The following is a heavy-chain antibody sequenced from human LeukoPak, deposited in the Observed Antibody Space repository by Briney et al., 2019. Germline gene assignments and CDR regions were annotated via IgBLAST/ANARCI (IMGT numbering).Heavy chain of an antibody. V-gene: IGHV4-31*03. Sequence: SETLSLTCTVSGGSISSGGYYWSWIRQHPGKGPEWIGYIYYSGSTYYNPSLKSRVTISVDTSKNQFSLKLSSVTAADTAVYYCARDLRAYRYFDYWGQGTLVTVSS. D-gene: IGHD3-16*02. CDR2: IYYSGST. CDR1: GGSISSGGYY. CDR3: ARDLRAYRYFDY. J-gene: IGHJ4*02.